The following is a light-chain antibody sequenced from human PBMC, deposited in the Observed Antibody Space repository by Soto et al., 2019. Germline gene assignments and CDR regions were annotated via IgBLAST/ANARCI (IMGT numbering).Light chain of an antibody. CDR2: EGS. Sequence: QSALTQPASVSGSPGQSIPISCTGTSSDVGSYNVVSWYQQHPAKAPKLMIYEGSKRPSGVSNRFSGSQSGNTASLTISGLQAEDEADYYCCSYAGSGTWVFGGGTKLTVL. CDR3: CSYAGSGTWV. V-gene: IGLV2-23*01. J-gene: IGLJ3*02. CDR1: SSDVGSYNV.